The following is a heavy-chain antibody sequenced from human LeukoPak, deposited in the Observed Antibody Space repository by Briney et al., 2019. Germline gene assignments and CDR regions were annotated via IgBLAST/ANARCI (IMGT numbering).Heavy chain of an antibody. V-gene: IGHV4-31*03. CDR3: ARDTADCGGDCYSDGYYFDY. CDR2: IYYSGST. J-gene: IGHJ4*02. CDR1: GGSISSSSYY. D-gene: IGHD2-21*02. Sequence: SETLSLTCTVSGGSISSSSYYWGWIRQHPGKGLEWIGYIYYSGSTYYNPSLKSRVTISVDTSKNQFSLKLSSVTAADTAVYYCARDTADCGGDCYSDGYYFDYWGQGTLVTVSS.